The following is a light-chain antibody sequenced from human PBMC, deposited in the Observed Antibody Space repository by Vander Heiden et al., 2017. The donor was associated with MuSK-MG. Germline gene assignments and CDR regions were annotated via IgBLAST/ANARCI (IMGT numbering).Light chain of an antibody. CDR1: SSDVGSYNL. Sequence: QSALTQPASVSGSSGQSLTISFTGTSSDVGSYNLVCWYQQHPGKAPKLMIYEVSKRPSGVSNRFSGSKSSNTASLTISGLQAEDDADYYCCSYAGSSTLVFGGGTKLTVL. CDR3: CSYAGSSTLV. V-gene: IGLV2-23*02. J-gene: IGLJ3*02. CDR2: EVS.